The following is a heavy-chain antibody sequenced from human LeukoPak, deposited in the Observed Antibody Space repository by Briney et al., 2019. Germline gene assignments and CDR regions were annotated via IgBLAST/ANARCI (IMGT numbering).Heavy chain of an antibody. V-gene: IGHV3-21*01. CDR3: ARGKKQQLVRARHYYMDV. CDR1: GFTFSSYS. J-gene: IGHJ6*03. D-gene: IGHD6-13*01. Sequence: PGGSLRLSCAASGFTFSSYSMNWVRQAPGKGLGWVSSISSSSSYIYYADSVKGRFTIPRDNAKNSLYLQMNSLRAEDTAVYSCARGKKQQLVRARHYYMDVCGKGPTVTVSS. CDR2: ISSSSSYI.